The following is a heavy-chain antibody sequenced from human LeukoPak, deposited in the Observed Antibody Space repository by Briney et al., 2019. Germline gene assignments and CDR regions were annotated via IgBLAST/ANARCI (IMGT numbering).Heavy chain of an antibody. J-gene: IGHJ3*02. CDR1: GGSISSYY. Sequence: SETLSLTCTVSGGSISSYYWSWIRQPPGKGLEWIGYIYDSGSTNYNPSLKSRVTISVDTSKNQFSLKLSSVTAADTAVFYCARGPYSYDGSGAFDIWGQGTMVTVSS. CDR3: ARGPYSYDGSGAFDI. V-gene: IGHV4-59*01. D-gene: IGHD3-22*01. CDR2: IYDSGST.